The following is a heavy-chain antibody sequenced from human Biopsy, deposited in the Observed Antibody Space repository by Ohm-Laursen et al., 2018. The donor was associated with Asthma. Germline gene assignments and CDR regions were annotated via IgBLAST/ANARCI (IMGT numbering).Heavy chain of an antibody. J-gene: IGHJ3*02. CDR3: VRDGTDDAFDI. V-gene: IGHV3-30*01. CDR1: GFSFSNFA. D-gene: IGHD1-1*01. Sequence: SLRLSCLASGFSFSNFAIHWVRQAPGKGLEWVGVISKDASTQDYADSVKGRFTMARDNSKNTLDLQMNSLREEDTAVYYCVRDGTDDAFDIWGQGTVASVSS. CDR2: ISKDASTQ.